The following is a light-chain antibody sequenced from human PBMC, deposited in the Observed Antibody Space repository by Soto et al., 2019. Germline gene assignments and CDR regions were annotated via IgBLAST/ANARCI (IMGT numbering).Light chain of an antibody. V-gene: IGKV3-15*01. CDR2: GAS. CDR1: QSVSSN. Sequence: VSTQSPSPLAVSPGERATSYSMASQSVSSNLAWYQQKPGQAPRLLIYGASTRATGIPARFSGSGSGTEFTLTISSLQSEDFEVYYCQQYNNWLWTFGQGTMVDIK. J-gene: IGKJ1*01. CDR3: QQYNNWLWT.